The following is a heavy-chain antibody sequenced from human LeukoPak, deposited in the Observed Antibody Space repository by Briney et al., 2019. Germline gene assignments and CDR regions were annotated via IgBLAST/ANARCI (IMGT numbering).Heavy chain of an antibody. D-gene: IGHD2-15*01. CDR3: AKAPPPYCSGGSCFDAFDI. CDR2: ISHSGTTT. V-gene: IGHV3-23*01. J-gene: IGHJ3*02. CDR1: GFTFSSYA. Sequence: GGSLRLSCAASGFTFSSYAMSWVRQAPGKGLEWVSAISHSGTTTYYADSVKGRFTISRDNSKNTLYLQMNNLRAEDTAVYYCAKAPPPYCSGGSCFDAFDIWGQGTMVTASS.